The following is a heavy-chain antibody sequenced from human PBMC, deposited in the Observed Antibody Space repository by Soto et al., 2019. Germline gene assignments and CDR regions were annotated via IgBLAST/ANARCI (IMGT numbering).Heavy chain of an antibody. D-gene: IGHD1-7*01. Sequence: QVQLVQSGAEVKKPGSSVKVSCKASGGTFSSYAISWVRQAPGQGLEWMGGIIPIFGTANYAQKFQGRVTITADESTSTAYMELSSLISEDTAVYYCARGTGTTTSTHYYYGMDVWGQGTTVTVSS. CDR3: ARGTGTTTSTHYYYGMDV. V-gene: IGHV1-69*01. CDR2: IIPIFGTA. J-gene: IGHJ6*02. CDR1: GGTFSSYA.